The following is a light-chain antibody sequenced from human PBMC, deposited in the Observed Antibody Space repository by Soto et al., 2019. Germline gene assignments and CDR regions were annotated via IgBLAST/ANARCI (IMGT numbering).Light chain of an antibody. V-gene: IGKV1-13*02. CDR1: QGISSA. J-gene: IGKJ2*01. CDR3: QQFNSYPPYT. CDR2: DAS. Sequence: AIPLTQSPSSLSASVGDRVTITCRASQGISSALAWYQQKPGKDPKLLIYDASSLESGVPSRFSGSGSGTDFTLTIISLQPADFATYYCQQFNSYPPYTFGQGTKLEIK.